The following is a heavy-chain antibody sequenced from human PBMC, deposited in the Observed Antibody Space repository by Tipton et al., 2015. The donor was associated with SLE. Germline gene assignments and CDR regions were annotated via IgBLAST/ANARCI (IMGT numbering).Heavy chain of an antibody. V-gene: IGHV3-21*01. J-gene: IGHJ4*02. CDR2: ISSSSSYI. Sequence: SLRLSCAASGFTFSSYSMNWVRQAPGKGLEWVSSISSSSSYIYYADSVKGRFTISRDNAKNSLYLQMNSLRAEDTAVYYCARSPYYYDSSGYPPDYWGQGTLVTVSS. CDR1: GFTFSSYS. CDR3: ARSPYYYDSSGYPPDY. D-gene: IGHD3-22*01.